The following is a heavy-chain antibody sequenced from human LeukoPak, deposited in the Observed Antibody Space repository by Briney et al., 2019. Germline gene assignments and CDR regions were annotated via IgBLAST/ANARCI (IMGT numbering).Heavy chain of an antibody. CDR2: ISYDGSNK. CDR3: AKDLHRRVVVASPLYFQH. Sequence: GGSLRLSCAASGFTFSSYGMHWVRQAPGKGLEWVAVISYDGSNKYYADSVKGRFTISRDNSKNTLYQQMNSLRAEDTAVYYCAKDLHRRVVVASPLYFQHWGQGTLVTVSS. V-gene: IGHV3-30*18. D-gene: IGHD2-15*01. J-gene: IGHJ1*01. CDR1: GFTFSSYG.